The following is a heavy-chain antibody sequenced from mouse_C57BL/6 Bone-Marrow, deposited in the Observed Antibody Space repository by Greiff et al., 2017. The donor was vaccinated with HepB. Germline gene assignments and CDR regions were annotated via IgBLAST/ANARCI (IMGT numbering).Heavy chain of an antibody. V-gene: IGHV1-15*01. CDR1: GYTFTDYE. CDR2: IDPETGGT. Sequence: VQLQQSGAELVRPGASVTLSCKASGYTFTDYEMHWVKQTPVHGLEWIGAIDPETGGTAYNQKFKGKAILTADKYSSTAYMELRSLTSEDSAVYYCTSITADRYGGQGTSVTVSS. CDR3: TSITADRY. D-gene: IGHD1-2*01. J-gene: IGHJ4*01.